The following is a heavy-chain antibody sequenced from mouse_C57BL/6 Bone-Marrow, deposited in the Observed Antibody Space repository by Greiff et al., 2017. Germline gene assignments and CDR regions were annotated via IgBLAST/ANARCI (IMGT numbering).Heavy chain of an antibody. J-gene: IGHJ3*01. D-gene: IGHD1-1*01. CDR1: GFTFSSYG. Sequence: EVMLVESGGDLVKPGGSLKLSCAASGFTFSSYGMSWVRQTPAKRLAWVATISSGGSYTYYPDSVKGRFTISRDNAKNTLYLQMSSLKSEDTAMYYCARHGITTVVAPAWFAYWGQGTLVTVSA. CDR2: ISSGGSYT. CDR3: ARHGITTVVAPAWFAY. V-gene: IGHV5-6*02.